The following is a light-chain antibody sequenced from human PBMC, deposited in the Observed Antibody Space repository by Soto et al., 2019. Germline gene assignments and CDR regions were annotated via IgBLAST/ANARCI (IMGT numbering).Light chain of an antibody. V-gene: IGLV2-14*01. CDR1: SSDVGGYDY. CDR2: EVN. CDR3: SSYSISTAYL. Sequence: QSALTQPASVSGSPGQSITISCTGTSSDVGGYDYVSWYQLHPGKAPKLMFFEVNNRPSGVSYRFSGSKSGNTASLTISGLQAEDEADYFCSSYSISTAYLFGTGTKLTVL. J-gene: IGLJ1*01.